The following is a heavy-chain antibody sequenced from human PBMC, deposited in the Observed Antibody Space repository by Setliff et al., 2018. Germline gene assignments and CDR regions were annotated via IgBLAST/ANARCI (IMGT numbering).Heavy chain of an antibody. CDR1: GGSISSSSYY. J-gene: IGHJ6*03. Sequence: SETLSLTCTVSGGSISSSSYYWGWIRQPPGKGLKWIGSTYYRGSTYYNPSLKSRVTISVDTSKNQFSLKLSSVTAADTAVYYCARLDGAGLWSHYYYYYMDVWGKGTTVTVSS. CDR3: ARLDGAGLWSHYYYYYMDV. D-gene: IGHD5-18*01. CDR2: TYYRGST. V-gene: IGHV4-39*01.